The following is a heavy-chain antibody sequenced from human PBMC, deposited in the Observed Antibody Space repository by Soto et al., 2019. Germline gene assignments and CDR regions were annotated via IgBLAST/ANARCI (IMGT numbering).Heavy chain of an antibody. CDR2: IKSKTDGGTT. J-gene: IGHJ4*02. D-gene: IGHD3-22*01. Sequence: EVQLVESGGGLVKPGGSLRLSCAASGFTFSNAWMNWVRQAPGKGLEWVGRIKSKTDGGTTDYAAPVKGRFTISREDSKNTLYLQMNSLKTEDTAVYYCTTVPGYYYDSSGYYYRVHWGQGTLVTVSS. CDR1: GFTFSNAW. V-gene: IGHV3-15*07. CDR3: TTVPGYYYDSSGYYYRVH.